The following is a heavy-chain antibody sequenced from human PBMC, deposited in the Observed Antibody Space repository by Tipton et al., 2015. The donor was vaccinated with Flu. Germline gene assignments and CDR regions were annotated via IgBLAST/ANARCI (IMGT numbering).Heavy chain of an antibody. Sequence: TLSLTCAVYGGSFSGYYWSWIRQPPGKGLEWVGEINHSGTTNYNPSLTSRVTVSADTSKKQFSLNLNSVTAADTAMYYCVKHFERGFDIWGQGTMVTVSS. D-gene: IGHD3-10*01. CDR2: INHSGTT. CDR1: GGSFSGYY. CDR3: VKHFERGFDI. V-gene: IGHV4-34*01. J-gene: IGHJ3*02.